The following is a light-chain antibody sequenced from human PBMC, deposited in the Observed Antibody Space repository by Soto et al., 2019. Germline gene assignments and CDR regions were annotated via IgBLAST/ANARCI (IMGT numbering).Light chain of an antibody. CDR3: QQYGSSPT. CDR2: GAS. J-gene: IGKJ2*01. CDR1: QSVTSSS. V-gene: IGKV3-20*01. Sequence: EIVLTQSPGTLSLSPGERATLSCRASQSVTSSSLAWYQQKPGQSPRLLINGASSRATGIPDRFSGSGSGTDFTLTISRLEPEDFAVYYCQQYGSSPTFGQGTKLEIK.